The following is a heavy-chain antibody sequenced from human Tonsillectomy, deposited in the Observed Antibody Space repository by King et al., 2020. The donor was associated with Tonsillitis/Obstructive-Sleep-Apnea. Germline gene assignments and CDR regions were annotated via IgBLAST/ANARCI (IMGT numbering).Heavy chain of an antibody. V-gene: IGHV3-9*01. CDR2: ISWNSGRI. J-gene: IGHJ4*02. CDR1: GFTFDDYA. Sequence: VQLVESGGGLVQPGRSLRLSCAASGFTFDDYAMHWVRQAPGKGLEWVSGISWNSGRIGYADSVKGRFTISRDNAKNSLYLQMNSLRAEDTALYYCAKVGETAMDSYYFGYWGQGTLVTVPS. D-gene: IGHD5-18*01. CDR3: AKVGETAMDSYYFGY.